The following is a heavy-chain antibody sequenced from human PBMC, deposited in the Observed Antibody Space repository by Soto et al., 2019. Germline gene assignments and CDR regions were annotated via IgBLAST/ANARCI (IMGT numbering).Heavy chain of an antibody. V-gene: IGHV1-69*01. Sequence: QVQLVQSGAEVKKPGSSVKVSCKASGGTFSSYAISWVRQAPGQGLEWMGGIIPIFGTANYAQKFQGRVTITADESTSTAYMELSSLRSDDTAVYYCAIYYGDSPRYYFDYWGQGTLVTVSS. D-gene: IGHD4-17*01. CDR3: AIYYGDSPRYYFDY. CDR1: GGTFSSYA. J-gene: IGHJ4*02. CDR2: IIPIFGTA.